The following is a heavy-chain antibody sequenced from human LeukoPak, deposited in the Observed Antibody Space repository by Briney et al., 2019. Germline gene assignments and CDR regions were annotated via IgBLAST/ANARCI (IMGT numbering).Heavy chain of an antibody. CDR2: VSSSSSTI. J-gene: IGHJ3*02. V-gene: IGHV3-48*01. CDR3: ARRSYDYVWGSYRYTRPGAFDI. Sequence: GGSLRLSCAASGFTFSSYSMNWVRQAPGKGLEWVSYVSSSSSTIYYADSVKGRFTISRDNAKNSLYLQMNSLRAEDTAVYYCARRSYDYVWGSYRYTRPGAFDIWGQGTMATVSS. D-gene: IGHD3-16*02. CDR1: GFTFSSYS.